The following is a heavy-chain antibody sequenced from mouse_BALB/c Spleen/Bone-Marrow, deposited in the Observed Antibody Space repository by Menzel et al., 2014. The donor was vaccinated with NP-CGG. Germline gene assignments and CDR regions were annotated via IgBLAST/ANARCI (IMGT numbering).Heavy chain of an antibody. Sequence: QVQLQQSGPELVRPGVSVKISCKGSGYTFTDYAMYWVKQSHAKSLERIGVISTYSGNTNYNQKFKGKAKMTVDKSSSTAYMELARLTSEDSAIYYCAIGDYDNWNYAMDYWGQGTSVTVSS. CDR3: AIGDYDNWNYAMDY. CDR1: GYTFTDYA. CDR2: ISTYSGNT. D-gene: IGHD2-1*01. V-gene: IGHV1-67*01. J-gene: IGHJ4*01.